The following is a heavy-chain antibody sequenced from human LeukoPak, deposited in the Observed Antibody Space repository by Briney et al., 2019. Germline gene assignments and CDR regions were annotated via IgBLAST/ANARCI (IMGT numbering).Heavy chain of an antibody. Sequence: GSLRLSCAASGFTCSSHSMSWVRQATGKGLEWVSSISSSSSYIYYADSVKGRFTISRDNAKNSLYLQMNSLRAEDTAVYYCARDDTAMAPAGYWGQGTLVTVSS. CDR1: GFTCSSHS. CDR3: ARDDTAMAPAGY. CDR2: ISSSSSYI. J-gene: IGHJ4*02. D-gene: IGHD5-18*01. V-gene: IGHV3-21*01.